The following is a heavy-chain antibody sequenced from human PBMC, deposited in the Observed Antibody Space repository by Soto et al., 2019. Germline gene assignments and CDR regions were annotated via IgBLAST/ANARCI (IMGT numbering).Heavy chain of an antibody. J-gene: IGHJ5*02. CDR2: IYYSGST. D-gene: IGHD6-25*01. V-gene: IGHV4-61*01. CDR1: GGSVSSGSYY. CDR3: AREALGSNWFDP. Sequence: QVQLQESGPGLVKPSETLSLTCTVSGGSVSSGSYYWSWIRQPPGKGLEWIGYIYYSGSTNYNPSLKSRVTISVDTSKNQFSLKLSSVTAADTAVYYCAREALGSNWFDPWAQGTLVTVSS.